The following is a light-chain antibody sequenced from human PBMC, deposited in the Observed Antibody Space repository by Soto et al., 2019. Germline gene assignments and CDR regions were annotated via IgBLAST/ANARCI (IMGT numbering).Light chain of an antibody. CDR2: DVS. J-gene: IGLJ1*01. V-gene: IGLV2-14*01. Sequence: QSVLNQPASVSGSPGQSITISCTGTSSDVGGYNYVSWYQQHPGKAPKLMIYDVSNRPSGVSNRFSGSKSANTASLTISGLQAEDEADYYCSSYTSSSTRVFGTVTKLTVL. CDR3: SSYTSSSTRV. CDR1: SSDVGGYNY.